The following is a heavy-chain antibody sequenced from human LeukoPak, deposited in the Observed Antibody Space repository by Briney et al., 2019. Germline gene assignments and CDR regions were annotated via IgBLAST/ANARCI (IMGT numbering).Heavy chain of an antibody. Sequence: KPSETLSLTCTVSGGSISNSGYYGGGFGHPPGKGREGIGSIYYSGDTYYNPSLKSRVTISVDTSKNQFSLKLSSVTAADTTVYYCARAYNRATFDYWGQGTLVTVSS. CDR2: IYYSGDT. J-gene: IGHJ4*02. CDR3: ARAYNRATFDY. D-gene: IGHD1-14*01. CDR1: GGSISNSGYY. V-gene: IGHV4-39*01.